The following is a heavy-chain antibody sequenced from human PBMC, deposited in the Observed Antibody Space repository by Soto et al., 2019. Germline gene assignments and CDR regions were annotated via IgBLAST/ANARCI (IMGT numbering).Heavy chain of an antibody. Sequence: GGSLRLSCAASGFTFSSYEMNWVRQAPGKGLEWVSVLNDRGDTTYYTDSVKGRFTISRDNSKNTLYLQMNSLRAEDTAVYYCAKDATRTNGWYHFDYWGQGALVTVSS. V-gene: IGHV3-23*01. D-gene: IGHD6-19*01. CDR1: GFTFSSYE. CDR2: LNDRGDTT. J-gene: IGHJ4*02. CDR3: AKDATRTNGWYHFDY.